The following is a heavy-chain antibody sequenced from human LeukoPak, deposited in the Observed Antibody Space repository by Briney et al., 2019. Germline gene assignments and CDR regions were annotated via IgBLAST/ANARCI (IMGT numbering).Heavy chain of an antibody. Sequence: HSGGSLRLSCAASRFTFSSYWMSWVRQAPGKGLEWVANIKQDGSEKYYVDSVKGRFTISRDNAKNSLYLQMNSLRAEDTAVYYCARDAFETVATMDYWGQGTLVTGSS. CDR1: RFTFSSYW. CDR2: IKQDGSEK. J-gene: IGHJ4*02. CDR3: ARDAFETVATMDY. D-gene: IGHD5-12*01. V-gene: IGHV3-7*01.